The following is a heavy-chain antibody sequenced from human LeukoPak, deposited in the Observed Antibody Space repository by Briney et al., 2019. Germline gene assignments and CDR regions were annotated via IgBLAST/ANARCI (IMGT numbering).Heavy chain of an antibody. Sequence: PGGSLRLSCAASGFTFSDYGIHWVRQAPGKGLEWASAISGSGGSTYYADSVKGRFTISRDNSKNTLYLQMNSLRAEDTAVYYCAKDVSDIVAAAGTPGDYWGQGTLVTVSS. CDR3: AKDVSDIVAAAGTPGDY. J-gene: IGHJ4*02. CDR2: ISGSGGST. D-gene: IGHD6-13*01. CDR1: GFTFSDYG. V-gene: IGHV3-23*01.